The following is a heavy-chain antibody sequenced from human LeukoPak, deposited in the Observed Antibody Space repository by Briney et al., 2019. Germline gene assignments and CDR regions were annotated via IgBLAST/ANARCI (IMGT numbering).Heavy chain of an antibody. D-gene: IGHD1-20*01. Sequence: GSLRLSCAASGFTVSSTYMTWVRQAPGKGLEWVAVISYDVRDKYYVDSVKGRFTISRDTSKNTLYLQMNSLRAEDTAVYYCAKDRGSGYNWNDVLDYWGQGTLVTVSS. CDR2: ISYDVRDK. CDR3: AKDRGSGYNWNDVLDY. V-gene: IGHV3-30*18. J-gene: IGHJ4*02. CDR1: GFTVSSTY.